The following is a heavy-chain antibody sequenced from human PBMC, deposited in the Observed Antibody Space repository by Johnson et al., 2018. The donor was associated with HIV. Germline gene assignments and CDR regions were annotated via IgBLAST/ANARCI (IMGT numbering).Heavy chain of an antibody. D-gene: IGHD3-3*01. V-gene: IGHV3-30*02. CDR3: ARVASGAFDI. Sequence: VQLVESGGGVVQPGGSLRLSCAASGFTFSSYGMHWVRQAPGKGLEWVAFIRYDGNNKYYADSVRGRLTISRDNSKNTVYLQMNSLRAEDTAVYYCARVASGAFDIWGQGTMVTVSS. J-gene: IGHJ3*02. CDR2: IRYDGNNK. CDR1: GFTFSSYG.